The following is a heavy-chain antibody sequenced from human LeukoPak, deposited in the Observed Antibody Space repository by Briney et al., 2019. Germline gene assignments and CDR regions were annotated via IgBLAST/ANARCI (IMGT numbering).Heavy chain of an antibody. CDR1: GYTFTSYD. CDR2: MNPNSGNT. V-gene: IGHV1-8*01. Sequence: ASVTVSCKASGYTFTSYDINWVRQAPGQGLEWMGWMNPNSGNTGYAQKFQGRGTMTRNTSTSTAYMELSSLRSEDTAVYYCARPYSSSWHDAFDIWGQGTMVTVSS. CDR3: ARPYSSSWHDAFDI. J-gene: IGHJ3*02. D-gene: IGHD6-13*01.